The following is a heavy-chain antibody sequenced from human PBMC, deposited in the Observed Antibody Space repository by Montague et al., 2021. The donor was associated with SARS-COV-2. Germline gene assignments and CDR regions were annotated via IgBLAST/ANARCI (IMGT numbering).Heavy chain of an antibody. D-gene: IGHD6-19*01. CDR1: GGSISSGGFS. J-gene: IGHJ5*02. V-gene: IGHV4-30-2*01. Sequence: TLSLTCSLSGGSISSGGFSWSWIRQPPGKGLEWIGHIFHTGTPHYLPSLKSRVTTPIDRSNNPFSLHLDSVTAADTAAYYCARLKVAPNGGWDWFDPWGQGILVTVSS. CDR2: IFHTGTP. CDR3: ARLKVAPNGGWDWFDP.